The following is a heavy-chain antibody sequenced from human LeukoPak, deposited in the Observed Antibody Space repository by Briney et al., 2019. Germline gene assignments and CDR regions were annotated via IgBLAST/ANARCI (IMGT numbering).Heavy chain of an antibody. D-gene: IGHD3-22*01. CDR2: IIPIFGTA. V-gene: IGHV1-69*13. CDR3: ARVAKSDYDIGLSWFDP. J-gene: IGHJ5*02. Sequence: GASVKVSFKASGGTFSSYAISWVRQAPGQGLEWMGGIIPIFGTANYAQKFQGRVTITADESTRTAYMELSSLRSEDTAVYYCARVAKSDYDIGLSWFDPWGQGNVVSVSS. CDR1: GGTFSSYA.